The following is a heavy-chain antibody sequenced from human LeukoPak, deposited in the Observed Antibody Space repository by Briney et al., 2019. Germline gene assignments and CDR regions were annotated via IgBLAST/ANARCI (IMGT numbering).Heavy chain of an antibody. J-gene: IGHJ4*02. D-gene: IGHD3-16*01. Sequence: GGSLRLSCAASGFAFDAYGMNWVRQAPGKGLEWVSSIGGSFSGSTYYADSVKGRFSISRDNSKNTLYLQMNSLRADDTAVYYCAKGVRLGGRDYFDFWGQGTLVTVSS. V-gene: IGHV3-23*01. CDR1: GFAFDAYG. CDR3: AKGVRLGGRDYFDF. CDR2: IGGSFSGST.